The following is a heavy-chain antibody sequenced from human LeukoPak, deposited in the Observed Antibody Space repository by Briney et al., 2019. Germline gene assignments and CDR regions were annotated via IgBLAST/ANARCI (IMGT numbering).Heavy chain of an antibody. CDR3: ARSLGLSYFDH. CDR1: GFTFSDFY. Sequence: GGSLGLSCAASGFTFSDFYMGWIRQARGKGLEWVSYIGSIGTIIYYADSVKGRFTISRDNAKSSLYLQMNSLRAEDTAVYYCARSLGLSYFDHWGQGTLVTVSS. CDR2: IGSIGTII. J-gene: IGHJ4*02. V-gene: IGHV3-11*04. D-gene: IGHD5-18*01.